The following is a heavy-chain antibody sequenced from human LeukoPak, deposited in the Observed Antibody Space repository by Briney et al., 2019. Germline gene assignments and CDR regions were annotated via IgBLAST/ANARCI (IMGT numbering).Heavy chain of an antibody. D-gene: IGHD6-6*01. V-gene: IGHV4-34*01. CDR1: GGSFSDYY. CDR2: INHSGST. CDR3: ARDSSSSLFRPPGDP. Sequence: SETLSLTCAVYGGSFSDYYWSWIRQPPGKGLEWIGEINHSGSTYYNPSLKSRLTISVDTSKNQFSLKLSSVTAADTAVYYCARDSSSSLFRPPGDPWGQGTLVTVSS. J-gene: IGHJ5*02.